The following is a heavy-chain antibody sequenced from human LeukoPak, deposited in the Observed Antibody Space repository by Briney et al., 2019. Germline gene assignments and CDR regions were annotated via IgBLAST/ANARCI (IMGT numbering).Heavy chain of an antibody. D-gene: IGHD1-26*01. CDR3: VRQGTVGEFDY. CDR1: GFTFSGHW. Sequence: GGSLRLSCAASGFTFSGHWMHWVRQAPGKGLVWVSRIISDGSMTNYADSVKGRFTISRDNAKNTLYVQMNSLRAEDSAVYYCVRQGTVGEFDYWGQGTLVTVS. CDR2: IISDGSMT. V-gene: IGHV3-74*01. J-gene: IGHJ4*02.